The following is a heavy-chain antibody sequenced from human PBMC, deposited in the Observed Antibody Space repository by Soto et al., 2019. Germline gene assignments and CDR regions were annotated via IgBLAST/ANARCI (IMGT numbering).Heavy chain of an antibody. V-gene: IGHV4-59*01. CDR1: GGSISSYY. D-gene: IGHD1-20*01. CDR2: IYYSGST. CDR3: ARDRDNWNY. J-gene: IGHJ4*02. Sequence: PSETLSLTCTVSGGSISSYYWSWIRQPPGKGLEWIGYIYYSGSTNYNPSLKSRVTISVDTSKNQFSLKLSSVTAADTAVYYCARDRDNWNYWGQGTLVTVSS.